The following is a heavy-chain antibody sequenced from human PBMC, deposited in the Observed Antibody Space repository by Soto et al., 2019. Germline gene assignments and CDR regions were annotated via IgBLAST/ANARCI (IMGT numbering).Heavy chain of an antibody. D-gene: IGHD2-2*01. CDR3: ANYCRSTSWLSRGLEH. J-gene: IGHJ5*02. CDR1: GFTFSSYG. Sequence: QVQLVESRGAVVQPGKSLRLSCAASGFTFSSYGMHRVRQAPGKRLEGVAVISDDGSNKYYADSVKGRFTISRDNSKNPLYQQMNSLRAEDTAVYYCANYCRSTSWLSRGLEHWGQGTLVSVSS. CDR2: ISDDGSNK. V-gene: IGHV3-30*18.